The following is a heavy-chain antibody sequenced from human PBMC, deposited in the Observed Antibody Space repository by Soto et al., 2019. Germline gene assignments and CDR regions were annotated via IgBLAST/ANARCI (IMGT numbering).Heavy chain of an antibody. CDR1: GGSIDSYY. Sequence: SETLSLTCTVSGGSIDSYYWSWMRQTAWKGLEWIGYIYYSGSTNYNPSLKSRVTISVDTSKNQFSLKLSSVTAADTAVYYCARTQVGATKMDYYYGMDVWGQGTTVTVS. CDR3: ARTQVGATKMDYYYGMDV. D-gene: IGHD1-26*01. CDR2: IYYSGST. V-gene: IGHV4-59*01. J-gene: IGHJ6*02.